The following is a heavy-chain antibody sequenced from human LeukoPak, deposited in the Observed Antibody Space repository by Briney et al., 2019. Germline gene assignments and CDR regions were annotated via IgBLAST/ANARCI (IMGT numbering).Heavy chain of an antibody. V-gene: IGHV4-34*01. D-gene: IGHD2-2*01. CDR3: AREEYCSSTSCYRGRFYYFDY. CDR2: INHSGST. CDR1: SVSFSDHY. J-gene: IGHJ4*02. Sequence: SETLSLTCAVYSVSFSDHYWNWIRQPPGKGPEWIGEINHSGSTNYNPSLKSRVTISVDTSKNQFSLKLSSVTAADTAVYYCAREEYCSSTSCYRGRFYYFDYWGQGTLVTVSS.